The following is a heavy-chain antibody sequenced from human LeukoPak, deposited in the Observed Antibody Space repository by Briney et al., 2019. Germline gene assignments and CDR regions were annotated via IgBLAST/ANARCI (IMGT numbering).Heavy chain of an antibody. CDR3: ARDMTRWAFDI. D-gene: IGHD4-11*01. J-gene: IGHJ3*02. Sequence: GASVKVSCKASGYTFTDYYVHWVRQAPGQELGWMGRINPNSGGTNYAQKFQGRVTMTRDTSISTAYTELSSLRSEDTATYYCARDMTRWAFDIWGQGTMVTVSS. V-gene: IGHV1/OR15-1*02. CDR1: GYTFTDYY. CDR2: INPNSGGT.